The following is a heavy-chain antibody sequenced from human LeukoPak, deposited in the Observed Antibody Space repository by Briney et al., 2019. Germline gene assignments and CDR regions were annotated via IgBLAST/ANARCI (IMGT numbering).Heavy chain of an antibody. J-gene: IGHJ3*02. CDR1: GGSISSYY. Sequence: SETLSLTCTVSGGSISSYYWSWIRQPPGKGLEWIGYIYYSGSTNYNPSLKSRVTISVDTSKNQFSLRLSSVTAADTAVYYCAKYEVSAFDIWGQGTMVTVSS. D-gene: IGHD2-8*01. CDR2: IYYSGST. V-gene: IGHV4-59*01. CDR3: AKYEVSAFDI.